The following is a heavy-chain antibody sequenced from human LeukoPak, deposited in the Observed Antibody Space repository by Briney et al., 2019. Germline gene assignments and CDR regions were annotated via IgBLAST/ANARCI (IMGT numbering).Heavy chain of an antibody. Sequence: SVKVSCKASGGTFSSYAISWVRQAPGQGLEWMGRIIPIFGIANYAQKFQGRVTITADKSTSTAYMELSSLRSEDTAVYHCARELMDTAMVTGFGYWGQGTLVTVSS. D-gene: IGHD5-18*01. J-gene: IGHJ4*02. CDR3: ARELMDTAMVTGFGY. CDR1: GGTFSSYA. CDR2: IIPIFGIA. V-gene: IGHV1-69*04.